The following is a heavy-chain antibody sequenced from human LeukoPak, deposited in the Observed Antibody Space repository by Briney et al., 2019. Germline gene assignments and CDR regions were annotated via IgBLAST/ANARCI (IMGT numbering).Heavy chain of an antibody. CDR1: GFTVSSNY. CDR3: ARTSLDIVATTRLDY. D-gene: IGHD5-12*01. Sequence: GGSLRLSCAASGFTVSSNYMSWVRQAPGKGLESVKGRFTISRHNSKNTLNLEMNSLRAEDTAVYYCARTSLDIVATTRLDYWGQGTLVTVSS. J-gene: IGHJ4*02. V-gene: IGHV3-53*04.